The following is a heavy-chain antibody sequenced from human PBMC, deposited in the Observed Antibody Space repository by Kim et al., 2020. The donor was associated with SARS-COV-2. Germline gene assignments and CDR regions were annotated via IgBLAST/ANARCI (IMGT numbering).Heavy chain of an antibody. D-gene: IGHD2-2*01. Sequence: ASVKVSCKASGYTFTSYYMHWVRQAPGQGLEWMGIINPSGGSTSYAQKFQGRVTMTRDTSTSTVYLELSSLRYEDTAVYYCARENCSSTSCYVMKAYYYYVMDGGSEGTTVTVSS. CDR2: INPSGGST. CDR1: GYTFTSYY. CDR3: ARENCSSTSCYVMKAYYYYVMDG. V-gene: IGHV1-46*01. J-gene: IGHJ6*04.